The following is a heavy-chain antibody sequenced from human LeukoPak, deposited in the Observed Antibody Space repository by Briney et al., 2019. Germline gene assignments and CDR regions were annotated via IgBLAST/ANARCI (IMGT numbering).Heavy chain of an antibody. V-gene: IGHV3-23*01. CDR1: GLTFGNYG. D-gene: IGHD4-23*01. Sequence: GGSLRLSCAAAGLTFGNYGMNWVRQAPGKGLEWVSGISGSGGNIYYADSVKGRFSISRDNSKTTVYLQMKSLRGDDTAVYYCAKLRSLTAVTQLNAFEIWGQGTLVTVSS. CDR3: AKLRSLTAVTQLNAFEI. J-gene: IGHJ3*02. CDR2: ISGSGGNI.